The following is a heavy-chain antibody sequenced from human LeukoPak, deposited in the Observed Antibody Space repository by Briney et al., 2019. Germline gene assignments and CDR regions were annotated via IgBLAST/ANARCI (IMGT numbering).Heavy chain of an antibody. CDR1: GFTFSSYA. CDR3: AKEFSATPRAAAQTGDAFDV. Sequence: GGSLGLSCAASGFTFSSYAMSWVRQAPGKGLEWVSAISGSGGSTYYADSVKGRFTISRDNSKNTLYLQMNSLRAEDTAVYYCAKEFSATPRAAAQTGDAFDVWGQGTMVTVSS. V-gene: IGHV3-23*01. D-gene: IGHD7-27*01. J-gene: IGHJ3*01. CDR2: ISGSGGST.